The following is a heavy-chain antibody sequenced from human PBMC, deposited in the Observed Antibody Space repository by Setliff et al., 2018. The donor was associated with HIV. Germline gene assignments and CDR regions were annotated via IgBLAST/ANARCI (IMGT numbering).Heavy chain of an antibody. V-gene: IGHV4-38-2*01. CDR2: IFHSGGT. CDR3: ARLYYYGSGNYNDAFDI. CDR1: GSSFSSVYH. J-gene: IGHJ3*02. Sequence: SETLSLTCAFSGSSFSSVYHWAWIRQPPGKGLECIGTIFHSGGTYYNPSLKGRVTISVDTSKHQFSLRLSSVTAADTAVYYCARLYYYGSGNYNDAFDIWGQGTMVTVSS. D-gene: IGHD3-10*01.